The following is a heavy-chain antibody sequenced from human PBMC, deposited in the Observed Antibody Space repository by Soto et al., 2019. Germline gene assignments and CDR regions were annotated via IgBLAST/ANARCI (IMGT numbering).Heavy chain of an antibody. V-gene: IGHV4-30-4*01. CDR1: GGSISSGDYY. CDR2: IYYSGST. Sequence: ASETLSLTCTVSGGSISSGDYYWSWIRQPPGKGLEWIGYIYYSGSTYYNPSLKSRVTISVDTSKNQFSLKLSSVTAADTAVYYCARVSVVTNFDYWGQGTLVTVSS. D-gene: IGHD2-15*01. CDR3: ARVSVVTNFDY. J-gene: IGHJ4*02.